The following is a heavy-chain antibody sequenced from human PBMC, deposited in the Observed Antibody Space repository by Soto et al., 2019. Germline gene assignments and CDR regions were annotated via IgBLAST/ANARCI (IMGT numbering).Heavy chain of an antibody. CDR3: AKDRGGVLAPSYFDY. Sequence: EVQLVESGGGLVQPGGSLRLSCAASRFSFSDYAMSWVRQAQGKGLEWVSAISGSGGSTYSADSVEGRFTISRDNSKNTLYLQMNSLRAEDTALYYCAKDRGGVLAPSYFDYWGQGTLVTVSS. D-gene: IGHD2-8*01. V-gene: IGHV3-23*04. CDR1: RFSFSDYA. J-gene: IGHJ4*02. CDR2: ISGSGGST.